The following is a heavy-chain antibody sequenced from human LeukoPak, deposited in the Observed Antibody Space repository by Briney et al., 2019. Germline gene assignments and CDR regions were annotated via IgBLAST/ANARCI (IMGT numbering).Heavy chain of an antibody. D-gene: IGHD5-18*01. Sequence: ASVKVSCKASGYTFTSYDINWVRQATGQGLEWMGWMNPNSGNTGYAQKFQGRVTMTRNTSTSTAYMELSSLRSEDTAVYYCARTPPSSRGYSYGRFDPWGQGTLVTVSS. CDR3: ARTPPSSRGYSYGRFDP. V-gene: IGHV1-8*01. CDR2: MNPNSGNT. CDR1: GYTFTSYD. J-gene: IGHJ5*02.